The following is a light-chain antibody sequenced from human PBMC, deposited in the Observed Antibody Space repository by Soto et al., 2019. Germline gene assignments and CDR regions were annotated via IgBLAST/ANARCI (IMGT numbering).Light chain of an antibody. CDR3: QQYDSTPWT. J-gene: IGKJ1*01. CDR2: GAS. V-gene: IGKV3-20*01. Sequence: VLTQSPGTLSLSPGERAALSCRASQSLSSSSLAWYQQKPGHGPRLLIYGASRRATGIPDRFSASESGTDFTLTISSLEPEDFAVYFCQQYDSTPWTFGQGTKVDIK. CDR1: QSLSSSS.